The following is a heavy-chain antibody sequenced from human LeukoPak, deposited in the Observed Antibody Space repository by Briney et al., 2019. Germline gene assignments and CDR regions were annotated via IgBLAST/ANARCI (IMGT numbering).Heavy chain of an antibody. CDR3: VKGPDYYGSGSYLWYMDV. D-gene: IGHD3-10*01. J-gene: IGHJ6*03. CDR2: IRYDGNNK. Sequence: GGSLRLSCAASGFNFNNYGMHWVRQAPGKGLEWVAFIRYDGNNKYYADSVKGRFTVSRDNSENTMYLQMNSLRAEDTAVYYCVKGPDYYGSGSYLWYMDVWGKGTTVIISS. CDR1: GFNFNNYG. V-gene: IGHV3-30*02.